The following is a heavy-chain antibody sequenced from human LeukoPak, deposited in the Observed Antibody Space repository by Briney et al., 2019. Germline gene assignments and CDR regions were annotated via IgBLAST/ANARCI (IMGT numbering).Heavy chain of an antibody. CDR1: GGSIXSYX. Sequence: PSETLSLTCTXSGGSIXSYXXXWXXXXXXXXLEXIGYIYYSGSTNYXXSLKSRVTISVDTSKNQFSLKLSSVTAADTAVYYCARGGIAAAEGWFDPWGQGTLVTVSS. J-gene: IGHJ5*02. V-gene: IGHV4-59*01. CDR3: ARGGIAAAEGWFDP. CDR2: IYYSGST. D-gene: IGHD6-13*01.